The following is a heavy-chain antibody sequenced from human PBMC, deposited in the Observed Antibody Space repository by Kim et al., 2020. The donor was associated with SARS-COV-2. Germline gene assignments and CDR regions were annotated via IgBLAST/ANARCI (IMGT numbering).Heavy chain of an antibody. D-gene: IGHD1-1*01. Sequence: GGSLRLSCAASGFTSTNNWMSWVRQAPGKGLEWAAKINEDGSETYYVNSVEGRFTISRDNAKNSLYLQMDSLRVDDTAIYYCARDRRYSLDYWGQGTRVTVSS. V-gene: IGHV3-7*01. CDR1: GFTSTNNW. CDR3: ARDRRYSLDY. CDR2: INEDGSET. J-gene: IGHJ4*02.